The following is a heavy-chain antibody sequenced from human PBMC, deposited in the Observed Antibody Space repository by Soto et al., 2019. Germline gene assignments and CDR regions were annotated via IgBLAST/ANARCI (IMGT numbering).Heavy chain of an antibody. CDR3: ARGGYFFHMDV. CDR1: SASVRSSNW. J-gene: IGHJ6*03. D-gene: IGHD1-26*01. CDR2: IHHSGST. V-gene: IGHV4-4*02. Sequence: QVQLQESGPGLVKPSGTLSLTCAVSSASVRSSNWWSWVRQTPEKGLEWIGQIHHSGSTNYNPSLTRSVTQSGNKAQDPLSLNVSSVTGADTAVYYCARGGYFFHMDVWGRGIPVTVSS.